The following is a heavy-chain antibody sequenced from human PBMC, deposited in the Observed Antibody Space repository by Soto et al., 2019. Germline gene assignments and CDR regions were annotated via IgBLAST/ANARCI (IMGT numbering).Heavy chain of an antibody. CDR2: IIPLFGTT. CDR3: ARAPGSSWYNWFDP. J-gene: IGHJ5*02. Sequence: SVKVSCKASGGTFSTYGISWVRQAPGQGIEWMGGIIPLFGTTNYAQKFKGRVTITADESTSTVYMELSSLRFEDTAIYYCARAPGSSWYNWFDPWGQGTLVTVSS. CDR1: GGTFSTYG. V-gene: IGHV1-69*13. D-gene: IGHD6-13*01.